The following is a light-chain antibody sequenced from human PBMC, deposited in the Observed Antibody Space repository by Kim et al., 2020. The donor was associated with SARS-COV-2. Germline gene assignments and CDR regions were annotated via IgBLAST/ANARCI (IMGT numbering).Light chain of an antibody. CDR1: QSVSSNY. V-gene: IGKV3-20*01. J-gene: IGKJ1*01. Sequence: EIVLTQSPGTLSLSLGERATLSCRASQSVSSNYLAWYQQKPGQAPRLLIYGASSRATGIPDRFSGSGSGTDFTLTITRLEPEDFAVYYCQQYSSSPATFGQGTKVDIK. CDR3: QQYSSSPAT. CDR2: GAS.